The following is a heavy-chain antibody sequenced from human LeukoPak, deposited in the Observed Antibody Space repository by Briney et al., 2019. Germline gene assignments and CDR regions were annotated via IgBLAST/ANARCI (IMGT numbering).Heavy chain of an antibody. CDR1: GFTFSDHY. Sequence: GGALRLSCAASGFTFSDHYMDWVRLAPGKGLEWVGRIKKKANRHSTEHDASVKGRFTISRDDSKNSPYLQMNSLRSEDTALYYCTRVRLGAATRYFDYWGQGNLVTVSS. V-gene: IGHV3-72*01. J-gene: IGHJ4*02. CDR2: IKKKANRHST. CDR3: TRVRLGAATRYFDY. D-gene: IGHD1-26*01.